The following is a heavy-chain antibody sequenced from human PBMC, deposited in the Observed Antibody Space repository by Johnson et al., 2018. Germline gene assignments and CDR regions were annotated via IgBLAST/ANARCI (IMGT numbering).Heavy chain of an antibody. Sequence: VQLVESGGGVVRPGGSLRLSCVVSGSTFSRDNMNWVRQAPGKGLEWVSYISFGSDFMYYLDSVKGRFIISRDNAKDSLYLEMSSLRDEDTAVYYCARDGADAFHIWGQGKMVTVSS. V-gene: IGHV3-48*02. D-gene: IGHD4/OR15-4a*01. CDR3: ARDGADAFHI. CDR1: GSTFSRDN. J-gene: IGHJ3*02. CDR2: ISFGSDFM.